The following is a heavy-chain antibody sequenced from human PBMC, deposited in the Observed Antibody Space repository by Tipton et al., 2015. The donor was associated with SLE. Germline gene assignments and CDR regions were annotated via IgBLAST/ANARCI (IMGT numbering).Heavy chain of an antibody. Sequence: TLSLTCTVSGGSISSGGYYWSWIRQHPGKGLEWIGYIYYSGSTYYNPSRKNRVTISLDTSKNQFSLKLSSVTAADTAVYYCARTEEGYCSGGSCYGYWGQGTLVTVSS. CDR2: IYYSGST. V-gene: IGHV4-31*03. J-gene: IGHJ4*02. CDR3: ARTEEGYCSGGSCYGY. CDR1: GGSISSGGYY. D-gene: IGHD2-15*01.